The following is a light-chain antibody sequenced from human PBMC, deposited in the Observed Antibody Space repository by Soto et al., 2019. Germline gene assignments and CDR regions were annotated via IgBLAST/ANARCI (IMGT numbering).Light chain of an antibody. V-gene: IGKV3D-20*02. CDR3: QQRSNWPVT. J-gene: IGKJ4*01. Sequence: EIVLTQSPGTLSLSPGERATLSCRASQTVTSTYLSCYQQKPGQAPRLLIYDASNRATGIPGRFSGSGSGTDFTLTISSLEAEDFAVYCCQQRSNWPVTFGGGTKVDIK. CDR2: DAS. CDR1: QTVTSTY.